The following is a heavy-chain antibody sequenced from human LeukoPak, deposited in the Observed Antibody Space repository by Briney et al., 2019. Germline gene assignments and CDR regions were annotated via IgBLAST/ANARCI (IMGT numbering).Heavy chain of an antibody. D-gene: IGHD5-18*01. CDR1: GFTFSGLW. CDR3: AREGDKAVITYAY. J-gene: IGHJ4*02. V-gene: IGHV3-7*01. CDR2: IKQDGSEK. Sequence: GGSLRLSCAASGFTFSGLWMNWLSQAPGKGLEWVANIKQDGSEKYYVDSVKGRFTISRDNAKNSLFLQMNSLRAEDTAVYYCAREGDKAVITYAYWGQGTLVTVSS.